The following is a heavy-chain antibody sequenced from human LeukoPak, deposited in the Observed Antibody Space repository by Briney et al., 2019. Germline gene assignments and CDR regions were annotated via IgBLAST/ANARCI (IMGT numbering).Heavy chain of an antibody. V-gene: IGHV1-2*02. CDR2: INPNSGGT. J-gene: IGHJ6*02. CDR3: ARVRENYGGYTYYYYYGMDV. Sequence: ASVKVSCKASGYTFTGYYMHWVRQAPGQGLEWMGWINPNSGGTNYAQKFQGRVTMTRDKSISTAYMELSRLRPDDTAVYYCARVRENYGGYTYYYYYGMDVWGQGTTVTVSS. D-gene: IGHD5-12*01. CDR1: GYTFTGYY.